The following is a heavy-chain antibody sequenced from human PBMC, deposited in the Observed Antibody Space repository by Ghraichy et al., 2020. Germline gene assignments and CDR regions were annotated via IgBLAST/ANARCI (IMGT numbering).Heavy chain of an antibody. CDR3: ARDRGALWFGELTPDDAFDI. J-gene: IGHJ3*02. Sequence: SETLSLTCTVSGGSISSYYWSWIRQPPGKGLEWIGYIYYSGSTNYNPSLKSRVTISVDTSKNQFSLKLSSVTAADTAVYYCARDRGALWFGELTPDDAFDIWGQGTMVTVS. CDR1: GGSISSYY. CDR2: IYYSGST. D-gene: IGHD3-10*01. V-gene: IGHV4-59*01.